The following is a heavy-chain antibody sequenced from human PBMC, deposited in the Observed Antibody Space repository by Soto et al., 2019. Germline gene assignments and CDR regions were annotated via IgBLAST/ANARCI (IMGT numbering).Heavy chain of an antibody. CDR1: GGSISSGGYY. CDR3: ARGLYGDPREYFQY. J-gene: IGHJ1*01. CDR2: IYYSGST. Sequence: SETLSLTCTVSGGSISSGGYYWSWIRQHPGKGLEWIGYIYYSGSTYYNPSLKSRVTISVDTSKNQFSLKLSSVTAADTAVYYCARGLYGDPREYFQYWGQGTLVTVS. D-gene: IGHD4-17*01. V-gene: IGHV4-31*03.